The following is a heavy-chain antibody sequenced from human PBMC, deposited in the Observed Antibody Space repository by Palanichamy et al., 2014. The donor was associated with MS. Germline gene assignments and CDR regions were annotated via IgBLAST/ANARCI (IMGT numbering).Heavy chain of an antibody. Sequence: QVQLQESGPGLVKPSETLSLTCTVSGGSISTYYWSWIRQPPGKGLEWIGYISYSGSTTYNASLKSRLTIAVDTSKNQFSLKLTSVTAADTAVYYCARVYSDSGGLSYFDYWGQGTLVTVSS. CDR1: GGSISTYY. J-gene: IGHJ4*02. D-gene: IGHD3-22*01. V-gene: IGHV4-59*01. CDR3: ARVYSDSGGLSYFDY. CDR2: ISYSGST.